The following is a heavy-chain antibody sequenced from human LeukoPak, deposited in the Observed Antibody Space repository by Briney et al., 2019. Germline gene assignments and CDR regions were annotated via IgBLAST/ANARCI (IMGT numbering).Heavy chain of an antibody. CDR3: AGPLIVVVTSRPFDI. CDR1: GFTFSSYS. V-gene: IGHV3-21*01. Sequence: GGSLRLSCAASGFTFSSYSMNWVRQAPGKGLEWVSSISSSSSYIYYADSVKGRFTISRDNAKNSLYLQMNSLRAEDTAVYYCAGPLIVVVTSRPFDIWGQGTMVTVSS. J-gene: IGHJ3*02. D-gene: IGHD2-21*02. CDR2: ISSSSSYI.